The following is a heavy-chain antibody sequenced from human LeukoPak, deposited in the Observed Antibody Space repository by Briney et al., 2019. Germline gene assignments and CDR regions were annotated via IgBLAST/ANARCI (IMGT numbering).Heavy chain of an antibody. D-gene: IGHD6-19*01. J-gene: IGHJ6*03. CDR1: GFTFDDYA. Sequence: SLRLSCAASGFTFDDYAMHWVRQAPGKGLEWVSGISWNSGSIGYADSVKGRFTISRDNAKNSLYLQMNSLRAEDTALYYCARTVAGYPYYYYYYMDVWGKGTTVTISS. V-gene: IGHV3-9*01. CDR3: ARTVAGYPYYYYYYMDV. CDR2: ISWNSGSI.